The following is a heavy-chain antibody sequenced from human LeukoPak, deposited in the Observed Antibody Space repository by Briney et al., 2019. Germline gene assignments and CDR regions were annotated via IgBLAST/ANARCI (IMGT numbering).Heavy chain of an antibody. CDR3: ARSLTTLLHAFDI. Sequence: GGSLRLSCSASGFTFRTYSMHWVRQAPGKGLEYVSTFSSNGGSTYYADSVKGRFIISKDNSKNTLYLQMSSLRAEDTAVYYCARSLTTLLHAFDIWGQGTMVTVSS. CDR1: GFTFRTYS. J-gene: IGHJ3*02. CDR2: FSSNGGST. V-gene: IGHV3-64D*06. D-gene: IGHD2-15*01.